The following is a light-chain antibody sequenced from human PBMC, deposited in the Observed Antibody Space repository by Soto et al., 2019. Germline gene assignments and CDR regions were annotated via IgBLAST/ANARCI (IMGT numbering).Light chain of an antibody. CDR3: ATWDDRLNGYV. CDR2: SFH. Sequence: QAVVTQPPSASGTPGQKVTISCSGSSSNIGSNTVNWYQQVPGAAPKLLMYSFHQRPSGVPDRFSGSKSGTSASLAIRGLQFEDEADYYCATWDDRLNGYVFGTGTKLTVL. J-gene: IGLJ1*01. CDR1: SSNIGSNT. V-gene: IGLV1-44*01.